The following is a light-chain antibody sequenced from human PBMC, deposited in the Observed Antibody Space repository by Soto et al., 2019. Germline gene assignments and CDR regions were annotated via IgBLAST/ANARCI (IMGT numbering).Light chain of an antibody. CDR1: SSDVGGYNY. CDR2: DVT. CDR3: CSYAGTYIVV. V-gene: IGLV2-11*01. Sequence: QSGLTQPRSVSGSPGQSVTISCTGTSSDVGGYNYVSWYQQHPGKAPKLMIYDVTKRPSGVPDRFSGSKSDNTASLTISGLQAEDEADYYCCSYAGTYIVVFGTGTKVTVL. J-gene: IGLJ1*01.